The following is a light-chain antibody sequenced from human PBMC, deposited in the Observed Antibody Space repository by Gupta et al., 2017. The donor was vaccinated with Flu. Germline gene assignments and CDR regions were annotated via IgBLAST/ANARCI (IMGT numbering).Light chain of an antibody. CDR1: SSDVGGYNY. J-gene: IGLJ3*02. CDR3: SSYTSSKTWV. CDR2: EVN. V-gene: IGLV2-14*01. Sequence: TSSDVGGYNYVSWYQQHPDKAPKLMIYEVNNRPSEVSNRFSGSKPGNTASLTISGLQAEDESDYYCSSYTSSKTWVFGGGTKVTVL.